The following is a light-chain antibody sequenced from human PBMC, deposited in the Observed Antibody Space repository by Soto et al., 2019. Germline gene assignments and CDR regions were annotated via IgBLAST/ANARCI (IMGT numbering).Light chain of an antibody. CDR2: VAS. CDR1: QSVRRS. CDR3: QQLSNCPFT. J-gene: IGKJ5*01. Sequence: EIVLTQSPATLSSSPGERATLSCRASQSVRRSLAWYQQKPGQAPRLLIYVASNRAGGIPARFSGCGSGTDFTLTISSLEPEDFEVYYCQQLSNCPFTFGQGTRQEIK. V-gene: IGKV3-11*01.